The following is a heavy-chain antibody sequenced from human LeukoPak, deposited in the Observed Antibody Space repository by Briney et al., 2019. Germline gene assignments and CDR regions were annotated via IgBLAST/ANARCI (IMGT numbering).Heavy chain of an antibody. V-gene: IGHV3-66*01. D-gene: IGHD1-26*01. J-gene: IGHJ4*02. CDR2: IYSGGST. Sequence: PGGSLTLSCAASGFSFSIYAMNWVRQAPGKGLEWVSVIYSGGSTYYADSVKGRFTISRDNSKNTLYLQMNSLRAEDTAAYYCARALVGATAYWGQGTLVTVSS. CDR1: GFSFSIYA. CDR3: ARALVGATAY.